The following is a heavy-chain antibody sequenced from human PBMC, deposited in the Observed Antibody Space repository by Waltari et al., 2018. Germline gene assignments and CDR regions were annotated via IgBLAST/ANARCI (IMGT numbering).Heavy chain of an antibody. D-gene: IGHD1-1*01. V-gene: IGHV3-33*01. CDR1: GFKFSSYV. CDR2: IWYDGSNT. CDR3: ARPAWNDPPYYYGMDV. Sequence: QVQVVESGGGAVQPGQSLRLSCVTSGFKFSSYVMHWVRQAPGKGLELVAVIWYDGSNTDYRESVKGRFTISRDNVKNTVDLQMNNLRVEDTAVYYCARPAWNDPPYYYGMDVWGPGTTVSVSS. J-gene: IGHJ6*02.